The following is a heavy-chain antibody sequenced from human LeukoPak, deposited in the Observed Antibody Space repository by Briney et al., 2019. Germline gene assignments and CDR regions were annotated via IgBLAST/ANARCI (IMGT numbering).Heavy chain of an antibody. D-gene: IGHD5-24*01. CDR3: ARGRRTTISKY. CDR2: VSPNTGNA. CDR1: GYTFPDYG. Sequence: GASVKVSCKASGYTFPDYGASWVRQAPGQGLEWMGWVSPNTGNANYAQRFHDRVTMTTDTSTTTAYMELKSLTSDDTAVYYCARGRRTTISKYWGQGTRVTVSS. V-gene: IGHV1-18*01. J-gene: IGHJ4*02.